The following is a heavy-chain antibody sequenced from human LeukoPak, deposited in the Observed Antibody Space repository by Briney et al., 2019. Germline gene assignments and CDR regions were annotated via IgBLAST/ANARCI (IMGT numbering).Heavy chain of an antibody. V-gene: IGHV7-4-1*02. D-gene: IGHD6-13*01. Sequence: ASVKVSCKASGGTFSSYAISLVRQAPGQGLEWMGWINTNTGNPTSAQGFTGRFVFSLDTSVSTAYLQISSLKAEDTAVYYCARDQRGGATGFDYWGQGTLVTVSS. CDR1: GGTFSSYA. J-gene: IGHJ4*02. CDR3: ARDQRGGATGFDY. CDR2: INTNTGNP.